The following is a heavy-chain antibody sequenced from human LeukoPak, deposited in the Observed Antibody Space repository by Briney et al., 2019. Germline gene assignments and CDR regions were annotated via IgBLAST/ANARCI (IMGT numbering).Heavy chain of an antibody. Sequence: GGSLRLSCAASGFTFSSYAMSWVRQAPGKGLEWVSSISGSGGSTYYADSVKGRFTISRDNSKNTLYLQMNSLRAEDTAVYYCARDLPYYYGSGSYHGTPLIGYWGQGTLVTVSS. V-gene: IGHV3-23*01. CDR1: GFTFSSYA. CDR2: ISGSGGST. J-gene: IGHJ4*02. CDR3: ARDLPYYYGSGSYHGTPLIGY. D-gene: IGHD3-10*01.